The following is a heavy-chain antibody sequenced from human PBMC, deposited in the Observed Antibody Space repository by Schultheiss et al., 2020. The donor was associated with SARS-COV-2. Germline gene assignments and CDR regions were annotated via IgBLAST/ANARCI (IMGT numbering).Heavy chain of an antibody. D-gene: IGHD5-18*01. CDR1: GYTFTAYY. J-gene: IGHJ4*02. CDR2: MNPNSGNT. CDR3: AVRGLQSYGYSDLDY. Sequence: ASVKVSCKASGYTFTAYYIHWVRQATGQGLEWMGWMNPNSGNTGYAQKFQGRVTMTRDTSISTAYMELSRLRSDDTAVYYCAVRGLQSYGYSDLDYWGQGTLVTVSS. V-gene: IGHV1-2*02.